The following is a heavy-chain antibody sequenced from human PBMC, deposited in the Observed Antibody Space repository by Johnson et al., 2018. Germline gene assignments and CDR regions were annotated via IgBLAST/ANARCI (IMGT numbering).Heavy chain of an antibody. Sequence: QWVRQATGKGLEWVSPIGSAGDTYYADSVKGRFTISRDNAKNSLYLQMNSLRDEDTAVYYCYRGSGYYTNYGMDVWGQGTTVTVSS. CDR3: YRGSGYYTNYGMDV. J-gene: IGHJ6*02. D-gene: IGHD3-3*01. V-gene: IGHV3-13*01. CDR2: IGSAGDT.